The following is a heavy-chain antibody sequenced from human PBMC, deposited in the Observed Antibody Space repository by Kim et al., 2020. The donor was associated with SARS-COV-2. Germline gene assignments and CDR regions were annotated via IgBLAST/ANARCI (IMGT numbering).Heavy chain of an antibody. V-gene: IGHV1-24*01. CDR2: FDPEDGET. J-gene: IGHJ6*02. CDR3: ATVEQIVGAGVRYYYYYGMDV. CDR1: GYTLTELS. Sequence: ASVKVSCEVSGYTLTELSMHWVRQAPGKGLEWMGGFDPEDGETIYAQKFQGRVTMTEDTSTDTAYMELSSLRSEDTAVYYCATVEQIVGAGVRYYYYYGMDVWGQGTTVTVSS. D-gene: IGHD1-26*01.